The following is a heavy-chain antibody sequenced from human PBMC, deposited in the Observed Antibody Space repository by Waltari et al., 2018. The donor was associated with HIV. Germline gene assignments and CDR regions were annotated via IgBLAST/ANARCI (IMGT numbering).Heavy chain of an antibody. D-gene: IGHD6-13*01. CDR3: ARGQAGIAAHYYYYGMDV. CDR1: GSIFTGYY. V-gene: IGHV1-2*02. Sequence: QGQLVQSGAEVKEPGASVKVSGKASGSIFTGYYMHWVRRAPGQGLEWMGWINPNSGGTNYAQKFQGRVTMTRDTSISTAYMELSRLRSDDTAVYYCARGQAGIAAHYYYYGMDVWGQGTTVTVSS. CDR2: INPNSGGT. J-gene: IGHJ6*02.